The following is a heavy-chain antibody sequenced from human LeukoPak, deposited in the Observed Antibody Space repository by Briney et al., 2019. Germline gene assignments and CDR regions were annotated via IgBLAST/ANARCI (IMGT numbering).Heavy chain of an antibody. D-gene: IGHD6-13*01. CDR3: ARDVALAAAGIAYYYYMDV. V-gene: IGHV4-38-2*02. J-gene: IGHJ6*03. Sequence: SETLSLTCAVSGYSISSGYYWGWIRQPPGKGLEWIGSIYHSGSTYYNPSLKSRVTISVDTSKNQFSLKLSSVTAADTAVYYCARDVALAAAGIAYYYYMDVWGKGTTVTVSS. CDR2: IYHSGST. CDR1: GYSISSGYY.